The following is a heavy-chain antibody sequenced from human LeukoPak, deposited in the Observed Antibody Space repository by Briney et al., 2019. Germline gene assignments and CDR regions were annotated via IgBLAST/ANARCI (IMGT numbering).Heavy chain of an antibody. CDR1: GGSISSNSYY. Sequence: SETLSLTCTVSGGSISSNSYYWGWIRQPPGKGLEWIGSIYYSGSTYYNPSLKSRVTISVDTSKNQFSLKLSSVTAADTAVYYCARQFRIAAAGTYQRNFDYWGQGTLVTVSS. J-gene: IGHJ4*02. V-gene: IGHV4-39*01. CDR3: ARQFRIAAAGTYQRNFDY. CDR2: IYYSGST. D-gene: IGHD6-13*01.